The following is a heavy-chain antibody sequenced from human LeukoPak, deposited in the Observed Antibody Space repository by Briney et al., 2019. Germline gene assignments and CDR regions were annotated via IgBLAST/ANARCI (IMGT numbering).Heavy chain of an antibody. Sequence: SETLPLTCAVSGYSIRSSNWWGWIRQPPGKGLEWIGYIFYSGSTYYNPSLKSRVTMSVDTSKNQFSLKLSSVTAVDTAVYYCAKAFRAYGGSSYSSFDFWGQGTMVTVSS. CDR2: IFYSGST. V-gene: IGHV4-28*01. D-gene: IGHD4-11*01. CDR3: AKAFRAYGGSSYSSFDF. CDR1: GYSIRSSNW. J-gene: IGHJ3*01.